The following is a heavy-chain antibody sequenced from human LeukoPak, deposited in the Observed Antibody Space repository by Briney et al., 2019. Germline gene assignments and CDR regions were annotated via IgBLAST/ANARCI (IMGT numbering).Heavy chain of an antibody. Sequence: GASVKVSCKASGGTFSSYAISWVRQAPGQGLEWMGGIIPIFGTANYAQKFQGRVTITADESTSTAYMELSSLRSEDTAVYYCAKAYYDILTGYYKGNWFDPWGQGTLVTVSP. CDR3: AKAYYDILTGYYKGNWFDP. CDR1: GGTFSSYA. V-gene: IGHV1-69*13. J-gene: IGHJ5*02. D-gene: IGHD3-9*01. CDR2: IIPIFGTA.